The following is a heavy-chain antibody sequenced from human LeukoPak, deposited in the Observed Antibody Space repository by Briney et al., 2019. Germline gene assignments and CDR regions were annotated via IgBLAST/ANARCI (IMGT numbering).Heavy chain of an antibody. CDR3: ARENCGGDCYPDY. V-gene: IGHV3-21*01. CDR1: GFTLRSYT. D-gene: IGHD2-21*01. J-gene: IGHJ4*02. Sequence: GGSLRLSCAASGFTLRSYTMNWVRQAPGKGLEWVSSISSSSSYIYYADSVKGRFTISRDNAKNSLYLQMNSLRAEDTAVYYCARENCGGDCYPDYWGQGTLVTVSS. CDR2: ISSSSSYI.